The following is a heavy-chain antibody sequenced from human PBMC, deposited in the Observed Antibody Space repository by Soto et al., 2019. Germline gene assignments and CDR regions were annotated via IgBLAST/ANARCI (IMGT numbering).Heavy chain of an antibody. J-gene: IGHJ3*02. CDR1: GFTVSSNY. CDR2: IYSGGST. CDR3: ARDRRDGYNNDAFDI. V-gene: IGHV3-53*01. D-gene: IGHD5-12*01. Sequence: VQLVESGGGLIQPGGSLRLSCAASGFTVSSNYMSWVRQAPGKGLEWVSVIYSGGSTYYADSVKGRFTISRDNSKNTLYLQMNSLRAEDTAVYYCARDRRDGYNNDAFDIWGQGTMVTVSS.